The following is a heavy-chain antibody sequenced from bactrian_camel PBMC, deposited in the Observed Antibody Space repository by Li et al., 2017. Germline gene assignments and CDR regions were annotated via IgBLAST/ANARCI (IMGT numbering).Heavy chain of an antibody. V-gene: IGHV3S55*01. D-gene: IGHD1*01. J-gene: IGHJ6*01. CDR2: ISDDGTP. Sequence: HVQLVESGGGSVQAGGSLVLRCQGSGPLSGYCLAWFRQAPGKEREGIALISDDGTPLYGDSVKGRFTISEDNAKNTLYLQMSSLKPEDTAMYYCAAVVACDTVDNWVRSAEPDFGFWGQGTQVTVS. CDR3: AAVVACDTVDNWVRSAEPDFGF. CDR1: GPLSGYC.